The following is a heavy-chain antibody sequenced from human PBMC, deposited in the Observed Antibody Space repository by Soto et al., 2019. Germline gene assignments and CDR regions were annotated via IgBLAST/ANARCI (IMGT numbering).Heavy chain of an antibody. V-gene: IGHV1-69*02. Sequence: QVQLVQSGAEVKKPGSSVKVSCKASGGTFSSYTISWVRQAPGQGLEWMGRIIPILGIANYAQKFQGRVTITADKSTSTAYMELSGLRSEDTAVYYCARGGYCSSTSCYARLDYWGQGTLVTVSS. CDR2: IIPILGIA. CDR1: GGTFSSYT. D-gene: IGHD2-2*01. J-gene: IGHJ4*02. CDR3: ARGGYCSSTSCYARLDY.